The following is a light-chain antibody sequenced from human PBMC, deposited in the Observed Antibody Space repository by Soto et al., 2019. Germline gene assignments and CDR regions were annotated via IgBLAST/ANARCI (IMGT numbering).Light chain of an antibody. CDR2: SNN. CDR3: SSYAGSNNAVV. Sequence: QSVLTQPPSASGTPGQRVTISCSGSSSNIGSNYVYWYQQLPGTAPKLLIYSNNQRPSGVPDRFSGSKSGTSASLAISGLRSEDEADYYCSSYAGSNNAVVFGGGTKLTVL. CDR1: SSNIGSNY. V-gene: IGLV1-47*02. J-gene: IGLJ2*01.